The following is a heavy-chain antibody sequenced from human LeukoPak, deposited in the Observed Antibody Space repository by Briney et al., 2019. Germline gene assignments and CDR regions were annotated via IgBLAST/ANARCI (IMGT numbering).Heavy chain of an antibody. CDR1: GFTFSNAW. CDR2: IKSKTDGGTT. Sequence: PGGSLRLSCAASGFTFSNAWMSWVRQAPGKGLEWVGRIKSKTDGGTTDYAAPVKGRFTISRDDSKNTLYLQMNSLKTEDTAVYYCTTPNLGFWSGYYGGYYYYGMDVWGQGTTVTVSS. J-gene: IGHJ6*02. CDR3: TTPNLGFWSGYYGGYYYYGMDV. V-gene: IGHV3-15*01. D-gene: IGHD3-3*01.